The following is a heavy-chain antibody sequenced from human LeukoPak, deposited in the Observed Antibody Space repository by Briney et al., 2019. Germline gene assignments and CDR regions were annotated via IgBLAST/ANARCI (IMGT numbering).Heavy chain of an antibody. CDR1: GFIFDDYA. V-gene: IGHV3-9*01. D-gene: IGHD5-18*01. Sequence: GGSLRLSCAVSGFIFDDYAMHWVRQAPGKGLEWVSGITWGRDNLAYAASVKGRFTISRDNAKNSLYLQMNSLRAEDTALYYCAKDISYGPSYYYYGMDVWGQGTTVTVSS. J-gene: IGHJ6*02. CDR2: ITWGRDNL. CDR3: AKDISYGPSYYYYGMDV.